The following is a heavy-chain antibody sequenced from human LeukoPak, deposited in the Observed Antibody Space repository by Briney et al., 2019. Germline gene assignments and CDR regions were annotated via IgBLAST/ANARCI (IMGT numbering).Heavy chain of an antibody. CDR1: GGSISGYY. Sequence: SETLSLTCTVSGGSISGYYWSWIRKPPGKGLECIGFISDSGTTNYNPSLKSRVTISLDTSKNQFSLKVTSVTAADTAVYYCARGGSSWPENRPDFDYWGQGALVTVSS. CDR2: ISDSGTT. J-gene: IGHJ4*02. D-gene: IGHD6-13*01. V-gene: IGHV4-59*01. CDR3: ARGGSSWPENRPDFDY.